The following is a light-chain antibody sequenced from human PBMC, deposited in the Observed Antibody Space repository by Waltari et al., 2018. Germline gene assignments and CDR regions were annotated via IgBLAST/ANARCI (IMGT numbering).Light chain of an antibody. V-gene: IGKV1-5*03. J-gene: IGKJ1*01. CDR2: KVS. CDR3: QQYDRFSGT. CDR1: QSISDW. Sequence: DIQMTQSPSTLSASVGDRVTITCRASQSISDWLAWYQQKPGTAPKLLIYKVSKLESGVPSRYSGSGSGTEFTLTISSLQPDDFATYYCQQYDRFSGTFGPGTKVEIK.